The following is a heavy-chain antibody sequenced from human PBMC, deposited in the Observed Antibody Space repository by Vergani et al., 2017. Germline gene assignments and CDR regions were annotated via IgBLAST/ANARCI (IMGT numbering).Heavy chain of an antibody. D-gene: IGHD1-7*01. CDR2: LTGGGGST. Sequence: EVQLLESGGSLKQPGGSVRLSCAASGFTFSTYAMHWVRQAPGKGLEWVSALTGGGGSTYYADSFKGRFIITRNNTKDTLYLQKNSLRTEDTATYYCVKDAGNYENFFDSWGKGTLVTVSS. V-gene: IGHV3-23*01. J-gene: IGHJ4*02. CDR1: GFTFSTYA. CDR3: VKDAGNYENFFDS.